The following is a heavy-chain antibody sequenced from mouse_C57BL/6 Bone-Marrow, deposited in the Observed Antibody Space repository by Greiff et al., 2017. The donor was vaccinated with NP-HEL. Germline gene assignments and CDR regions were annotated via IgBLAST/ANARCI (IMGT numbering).Heavy chain of an antibody. V-gene: IGHV5-12*01. CDR1: GFTFSDYY. D-gene: IGHD1-1*01. Sequence: EVQLVESGGGLVQPGGSLKLSCAASGFTFSDYYMYWVRQTPEKRLEWVAYISNGGGSTYYPDTVKGRFTISRDNAKNTLYLQMSRLKSEDTALYYCARHYGSRPDWFAYWGQGTLVTVSA. CDR3: ARHYGSRPDWFAY. J-gene: IGHJ3*01. CDR2: ISNGGGST.